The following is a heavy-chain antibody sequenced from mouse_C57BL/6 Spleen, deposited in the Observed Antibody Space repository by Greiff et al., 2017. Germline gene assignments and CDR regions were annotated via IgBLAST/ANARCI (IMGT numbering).Heavy chain of an antibody. V-gene: IGHV5-17*01. CDR1: GFTFSDYG. CDR3: ARGAGTGYFDY. CDR2: ISSGSSTI. Sequence: EVKLVESGGGLVKPGGSLKLSCAASGFTFSDYGMHWVRQAPETGLEWVAYISSGSSTIYYADTVKGRFTISRDNAKNTLFLQMTSLRSEDTAMYYCARGAGTGYFDYWGQGTTRTVSS. D-gene: IGHD4-1*01. J-gene: IGHJ2*01.